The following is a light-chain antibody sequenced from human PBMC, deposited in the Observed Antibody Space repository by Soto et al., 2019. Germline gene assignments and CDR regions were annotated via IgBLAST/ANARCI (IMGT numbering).Light chain of an antibody. V-gene: IGKV3-15*01. Sequence: EVVMTQSPATLSVSPGERATLSCRASQSISSDLAWYQQKPGQAPRLLIYGASTRASDIPARFSGSGSGTEFTLTISSLQPEDFATYYCQQSYSTPPWTFGQGTKVEIK. CDR2: GAS. CDR3: QQSYSTPPWT. CDR1: QSISSD. J-gene: IGKJ1*01.